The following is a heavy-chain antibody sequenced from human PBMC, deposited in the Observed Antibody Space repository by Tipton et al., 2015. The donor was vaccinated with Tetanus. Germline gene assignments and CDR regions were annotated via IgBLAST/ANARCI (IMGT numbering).Heavy chain of an antibody. CDR3: AKGQPYDSSGYYGANDY. J-gene: IGHJ4*02. CDR1: GFTFDDYA. Sequence: SLRLSCAASGFTFDDYAMHWVRQAPGKGLEWVSGISWNSGSRGYADSVKGRFTISRDNSKNTLYLQMNSLRAEDTAVYYCAKGQPYDSSGYYGANDYWGQGTLVTVSS. D-gene: IGHD3-22*01. V-gene: IGHV3-9*01. CDR2: ISWNSGSR.